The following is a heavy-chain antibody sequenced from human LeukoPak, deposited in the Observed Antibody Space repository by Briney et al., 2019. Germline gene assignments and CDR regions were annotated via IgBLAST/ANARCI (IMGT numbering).Heavy chain of an antibody. Sequence: ASEKVSCKASGYTFTSYGISWVRHAPGQGLEWMGWSSAYNVNTNYPQKLQRRVTMTPDTSTSKAYMEVRSLRSDDTAVYYCARVYVTTSHHDAFDIWGQGTMVTVS. CDR2: SSAYNVNT. CDR1: GYTFTSYG. CDR3: ARVYVTTSHHDAFDI. V-gene: IGHV1-18*01. J-gene: IGHJ3*02. D-gene: IGHD4-17*01.